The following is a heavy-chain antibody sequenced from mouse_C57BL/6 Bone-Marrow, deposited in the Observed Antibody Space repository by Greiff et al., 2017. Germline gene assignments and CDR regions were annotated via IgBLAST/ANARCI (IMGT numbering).Heavy chain of an antibody. CDR1: GYTFTSYL. CDR2: IYPGSGST. D-gene: IGHD2-5*01. Sequence: QVQLQQPGAELVKPGASVKMSCKASGYTFTSYLITWVKQRPGQGLEWIGDIYPGSGSTNDNEKFKSKATLTVDTSSSTAYMQLSSLTSEDSAVYYCARPYYSNYWYFDVWGTGTTVTVSS. CDR3: ARPYYSNYWYFDV. V-gene: IGHV1-55*01. J-gene: IGHJ1*03.